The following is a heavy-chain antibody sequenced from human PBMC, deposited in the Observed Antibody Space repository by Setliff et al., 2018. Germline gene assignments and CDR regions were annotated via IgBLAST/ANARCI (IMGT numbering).Heavy chain of an antibody. CDR1: GYSFTNYW. Sequence: GESLKISCKGSGYSFTNYWIGWVRQMPGKGLEWMGIIYPGDSNTRHSPSFQGQVTISADKSISTAYLQWSSLKASDTAMYYCARVIGAEYGDYVGLMDVWGKGTTVTVSS. J-gene: IGHJ6*03. D-gene: IGHD4-17*01. CDR3: ARVIGAEYGDYVGLMDV. CDR2: IYPGDSNT. V-gene: IGHV5-51*01.